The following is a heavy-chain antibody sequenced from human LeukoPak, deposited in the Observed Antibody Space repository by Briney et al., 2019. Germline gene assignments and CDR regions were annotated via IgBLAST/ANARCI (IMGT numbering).Heavy chain of an antibody. CDR3: ARDLGIAARPVDY. D-gene: IGHD6-6*01. J-gene: IGHJ4*02. CDR1: GYTFTSYG. Sequence: ASVKVSCKASGYTFTSYGISWVRQAPGQGLEWMGWISAYNGNTNYAQKLQGRVTMTTDTSTSTANMELRSLRSDDTAVYYCARDLGIAARPVDYWGQGTLVTVSS. CDR2: ISAYNGNT. V-gene: IGHV1-18*01.